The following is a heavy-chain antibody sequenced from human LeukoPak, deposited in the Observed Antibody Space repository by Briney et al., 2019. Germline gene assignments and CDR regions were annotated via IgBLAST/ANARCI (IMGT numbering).Heavy chain of an antibody. CDR2: IAFDGSRK. D-gene: IGHD3-3*01. J-gene: IGHJ5*02. CDR1: GFPFSGYG. V-gene: IGHV3-30*03. CDR3: TRYDSSRFDP. Sequence: PGGSLILSCAASGFPFSGYGMHWVRQAPGKGLEWVTGIAFDGSRKHYADSVKGRFTISRDNSRNTMDLQMNSLRVEDTAVYHCTRYDSSRFDPWGQGTLVIVSS.